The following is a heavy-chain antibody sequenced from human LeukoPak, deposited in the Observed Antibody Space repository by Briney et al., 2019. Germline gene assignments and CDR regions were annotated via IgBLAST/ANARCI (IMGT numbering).Heavy chain of an antibody. CDR1: GFTFSSYA. D-gene: IGHD3-10*01. V-gene: IGHV3-23*01. CDR2: ISGSGGST. CDR3: AKMVRGVHYYFDY. J-gene: IGHJ4*02. Sequence: GGSLRLSCAASGFTFSSYAMSWVRQAPGKGLEWVSAISGSGGSTYYADSVKGRFTISRDSSKNTLYLQMNSLRAEDTAVYYCAKMVRGVHYYFDYWGQGTLVTVSS.